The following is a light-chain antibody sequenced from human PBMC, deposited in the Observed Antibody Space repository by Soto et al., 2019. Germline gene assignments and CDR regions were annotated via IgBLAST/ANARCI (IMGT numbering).Light chain of an antibody. Sequence: EIVLTQSPATLSLSPGERATLSYRASQSVSSYLAWYQQKPGQAPRLLIYDASNRATGIPARFSGSGSGTDFTLTISSLEPEDFAVYYCQHRSNWPSFGPGTKVDIK. CDR1: QSVSSY. J-gene: IGKJ3*01. CDR3: QHRSNWPS. CDR2: DAS. V-gene: IGKV3-11*01.